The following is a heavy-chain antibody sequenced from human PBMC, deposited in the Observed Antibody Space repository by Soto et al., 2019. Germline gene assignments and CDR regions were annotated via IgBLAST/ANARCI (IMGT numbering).Heavy chain of an antibody. CDR3: ARHAWSRGYSGYDTNFDY. CDR1: GGSISSYY. CDR2: IYYSGST. V-gene: IGHV4-59*08. J-gene: IGHJ4*02. D-gene: IGHD5-12*01. Sequence: PSETLSLTCTVSGGSISSYYWSWIRQPPGKGLEWIGYIYYSGSTNYNPSLKSRVTISVDTSKNQFSLKLSSVTAADTAVYYCARHAWSRGYSGYDTNFDYWGQGTLVTVSS.